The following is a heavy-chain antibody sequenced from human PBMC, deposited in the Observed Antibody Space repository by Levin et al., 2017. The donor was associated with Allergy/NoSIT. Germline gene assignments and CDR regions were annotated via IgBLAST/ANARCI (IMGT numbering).Heavy chain of an antibody. Sequence: GESLKISCKGSGYSFTSYWISWVRQMPGKGLEWMGRIDPSDSYTNYSPSFQGHVTISADKSISTAYLQWSSLKASDTAMYYCARQLHYYDSSGYYPDAFDIWGQGTMVTVSS. V-gene: IGHV5-10-1*01. D-gene: IGHD3-22*01. J-gene: IGHJ3*02. CDR2: IDPSDSYT. CDR3: ARQLHYYDSSGYYPDAFDI. CDR1: GYSFTSYW.